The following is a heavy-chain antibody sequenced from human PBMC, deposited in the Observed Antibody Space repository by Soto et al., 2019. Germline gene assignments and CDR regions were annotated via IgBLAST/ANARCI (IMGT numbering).Heavy chain of an antibody. CDR3: ARDLRFQGHDYADYLGYGMDV. Sequence: QVQLQESGPGLVKPSETLSLTCTVSGGSISPYYWSWIRQPPGKGLEWIGYIYYSGRTSYNPSLNRRVTMSGDTSKNQFSLNLSSVTAADTAVYYCARDLRFQGHDYADYLGYGMDVWGQGTTVTVSS. CDR1: GGSISPYY. J-gene: IGHJ6*02. D-gene: IGHD4-17*01. CDR2: IYYSGRT. V-gene: IGHV4-59*01.